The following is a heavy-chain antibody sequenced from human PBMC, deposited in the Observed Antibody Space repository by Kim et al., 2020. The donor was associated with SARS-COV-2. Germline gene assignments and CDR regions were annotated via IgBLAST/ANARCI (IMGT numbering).Heavy chain of an antibody. CDR2: VNPSDGGT. V-gene: IGHV1-46*01. Sequence: ASVKVYCKASGYTFITFLIHWVRQAPGHGFEWMGAVNPSDGGTTYAQEFQDRVTMTTDTSTSTGYMELSSLRSEDTAVYYCVGEDKSGKIVAVSTAFDYWGQGTLVTVSS. J-gene: IGHJ4*02. CDR3: VGEDKSGKIVAVSTAFDY. CDR1: GYTFITFL. D-gene: IGHD1-26*01.